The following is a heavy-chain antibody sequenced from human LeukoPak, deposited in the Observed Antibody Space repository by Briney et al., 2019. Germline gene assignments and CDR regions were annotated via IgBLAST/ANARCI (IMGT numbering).Heavy chain of an antibody. CDR3: ARGRDSSSSYPGY. J-gene: IGHJ4*02. CDR2: ISTSSSTI. D-gene: IGHD6-6*01. Sequence: QPGGSLRLSCVVSGFTFRDYSMNWVRQAPGKGLEWVSYISTSSSTIHYADSVKGRFTISRDNSKNSLYLQMNSLRAEDTAVYYCARGRDSSSSYPGYWGQGTLVTVSS. CDR1: GFTFRDYS. V-gene: IGHV3-48*01.